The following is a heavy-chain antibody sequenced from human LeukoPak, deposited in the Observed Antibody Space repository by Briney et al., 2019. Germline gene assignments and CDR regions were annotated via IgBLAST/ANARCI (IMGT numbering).Heavy chain of an antibody. CDR1: GYTLTELS. V-gene: IGHV1-24*01. D-gene: IGHD2-21*01. J-gene: IGHJ3*02. CDR3: ATDLGQILMGIVAPFDI. CDR2: FDPEDGET. Sequence: GASVTVSCTVSGYTLTELSMHWVRQAPGKGLEWMGGFDPEDGETIYAQKFQGRVTMTEDTSTDTAYMELSSLRSEDTAVYYCATDLGQILMGIVAPFDIWGQGTMVTVSS.